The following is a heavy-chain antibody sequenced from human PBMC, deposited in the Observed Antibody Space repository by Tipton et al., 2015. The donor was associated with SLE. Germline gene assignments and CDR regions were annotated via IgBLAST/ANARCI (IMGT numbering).Heavy chain of an antibody. CDR2: IRFDGKKT. V-gene: IGHV3-30*02. Sequence: SLRLSCAASGFTFSTYGMHWVRQAPGKGLEWVAFIRFDGKKTYYADSVKGRFTISRDTPKNTLYLQMNSLRAEDTAVYYCAKSDQWLVVAWGQGALVTVSS. J-gene: IGHJ5*02. CDR3: AKSDQWLVVA. D-gene: IGHD6-19*01. CDR1: GFTFSTYG.